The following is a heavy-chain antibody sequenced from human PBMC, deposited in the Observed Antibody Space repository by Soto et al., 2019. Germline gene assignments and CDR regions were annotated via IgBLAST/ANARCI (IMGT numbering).Heavy chain of an antibody. J-gene: IGHJ4*02. CDR1: GGSISSYY. Sequence: QVQLQESGPGLVKPSETLSLTCTVSGGSISSYYWSWIRQPPWKGLEWIGYIYYSGSTNYNPSLKSRVSISVDTSKNQFSLKLSSVTAADTAVYYCARRYGGNFDYWGQGTLVTVSS. D-gene: IGHD1-26*01. CDR3: ARRYGGNFDY. CDR2: IYYSGST. V-gene: IGHV4-59*01.